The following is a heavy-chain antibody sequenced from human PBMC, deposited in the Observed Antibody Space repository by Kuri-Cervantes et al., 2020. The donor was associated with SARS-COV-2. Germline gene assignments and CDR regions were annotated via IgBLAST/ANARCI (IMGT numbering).Heavy chain of an antibody. J-gene: IGHJ3*01. CDR1: GFTFSSFP. CDR2: ISGSGANT. CDR3: AKDPNGDYVGAFDF. Sequence: GESLKISCAASGFTFSSFPMSWVRQAPGKGLEWVSGISGSGANTYYADSVKGWFTISRDNSKNTLYLQMNSLRAEDTAVYYCAKDPNGDYVGAFDFWGQGTLVTVSS. D-gene: IGHD4-17*01. V-gene: IGHV3-23*01.